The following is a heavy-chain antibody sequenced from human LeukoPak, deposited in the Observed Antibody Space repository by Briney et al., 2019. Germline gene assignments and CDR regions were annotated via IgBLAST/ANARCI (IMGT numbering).Heavy chain of an antibody. CDR3: AKMVHTEQWLVPFDY. CDR2: ISGSGGST. CDR1: GFSFSNYA. D-gene: IGHD6-19*01. J-gene: IGHJ4*02. Sequence: GGSLRLSCAASGFSFSNYAMTWVRQAPGKGLEWVSTISGSGGSTYYADSVKGRFTISRDNSKNTLYLQMNSLRAEDTAVYYCAKMVHTEQWLVPFDYWGQGTLVTVSS. V-gene: IGHV3-23*01.